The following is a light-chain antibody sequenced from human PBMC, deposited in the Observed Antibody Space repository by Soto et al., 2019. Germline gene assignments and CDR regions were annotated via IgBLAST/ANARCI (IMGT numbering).Light chain of an antibody. CDR2: DTS. CDR3: SLFYGAVVV. CDR1: TGVVTSGHY. V-gene: IGLV7-46*01. Sequence: QAVVNQEPSLTVSPGGTVTLTCGSSTGVVTSGHYPYWFQQKPGQAPKTLIHDTSNKHSWTPARFSGSLLGGKAALTLSGAQPEDEAEYYCSLFYGAVVVFGGGTKLTVL. J-gene: IGLJ2*01.